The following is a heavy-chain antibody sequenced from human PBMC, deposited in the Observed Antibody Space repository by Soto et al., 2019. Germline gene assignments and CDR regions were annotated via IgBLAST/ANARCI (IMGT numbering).Heavy chain of an antibody. CDR1: GFTFSSYG. CDR2: ISDDGSNK. V-gene: IGHV3-30*18. Sequence: QVQLVESGGGVVQPGRSLRLSCAASGFTFSSYGMHWVRQAPGKGLEWVEVISDDGSNKYYADSVKGRFTSSRENYKNTLYLRMNSLRAKNTVVYYCAKVSTSVTADAFDIWGQGTMVTVTS. D-gene: IGHD4-17*01. J-gene: IGHJ3*02. CDR3: AKVSTSVTADAFDI.